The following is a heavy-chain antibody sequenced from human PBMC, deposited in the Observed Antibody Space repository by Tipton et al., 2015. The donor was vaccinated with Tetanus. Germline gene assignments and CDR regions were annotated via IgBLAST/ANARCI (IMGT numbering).Heavy chain of an antibody. V-gene: IGHV4-39*02. J-gene: IGHJ4*02. D-gene: IGHD5/OR15-5a*01. CDR3: ARLREIVSRSGWSLDY. Sequence: TLSLTCIVSGGSMSGSGHYGAWVRQSPGKGLEWFGSISYSGRTYYSPSLKSRVTMSVDTTKKDFSVRLGSVTAADTAVYYCARLREIVSRSGWSLDYWGQGILVPFFS. CDR1: GGSMSGSGHY. CDR2: ISYSGRT.